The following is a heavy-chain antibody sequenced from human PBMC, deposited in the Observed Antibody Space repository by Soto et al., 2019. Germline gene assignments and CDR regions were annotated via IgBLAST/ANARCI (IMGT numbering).Heavy chain of an antibody. D-gene: IGHD6-13*01. Sequence: GASVKVSCKVSGYTLTELSMHWVRQAPGKGLEWMGGFDPEDGETIYAQKFQGRVTMTEDTSTDTAYMELSSLRSEDTAVYYCATERPTAAAGTVAFDIWGQGTMVTVSS. CDR1: GYTLTELS. J-gene: IGHJ3*02. CDR3: ATERPTAAAGTVAFDI. CDR2: FDPEDGET. V-gene: IGHV1-24*01.